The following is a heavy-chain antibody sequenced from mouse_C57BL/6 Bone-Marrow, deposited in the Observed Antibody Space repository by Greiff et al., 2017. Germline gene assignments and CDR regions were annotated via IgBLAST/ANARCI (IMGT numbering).Heavy chain of an antibody. CDR1: GYAFSSSW. Sequence: VQLQQSGPELVKPGASVKISCKASGYAFSSSWMNWVKQRPGKGLEWIGRIYPGDGDTNYNGKFKGKATLTADKSSSTAYMQLSSLTSEDSAVYFCARWGGSSPYFDYWGQGTTLTVSS. V-gene: IGHV1-82*01. CDR2: IYPGDGDT. CDR3: ARWGGSSPYFDY. D-gene: IGHD1-1*01. J-gene: IGHJ2*01.